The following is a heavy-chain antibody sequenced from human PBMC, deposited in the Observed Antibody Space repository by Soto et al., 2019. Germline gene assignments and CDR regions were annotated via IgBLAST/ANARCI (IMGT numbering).Heavy chain of an antibody. CDR1: GYSFTSYW. Sequence: GESLKISCKGSGYSFTSYWIGWVRQMPGKGLEWMGIIYPGDSDTRYSPSFQGQVTISADKSISTAYLQWSSLKASDTAMYYCARQEASYDFWSGYMYNWFDPWGPGTLVTVSS. CDR3: ARQEASYDFWSGYMYNWFDP. J-gene: IGHJ5*02. D-gene: IGHD3-3*01. CDR2: IYPGDSDT. V-gene: IGHV5-51*01.